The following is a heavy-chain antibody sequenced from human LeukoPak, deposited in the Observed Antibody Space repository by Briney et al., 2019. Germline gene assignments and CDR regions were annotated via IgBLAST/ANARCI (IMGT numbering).Heavy chain of an antibody. V-gene: IGHV3-23*01. Sequence: GGYLRLSCAVSGFTFTSYVMSWVRQAPGKGLEWVASVGGGGDYTYYSDSVKGRFTISRDNSENTVYLQMKSLRAEDTAVYYCVRRTASDFWGQGALVTVSS. CDR1: GFTFTSYV. CDR2: VGGGGDYT. D-gene: IGHD2-21*02. J-gene: IGHJ4*02. CDR3: VRRTASDF.